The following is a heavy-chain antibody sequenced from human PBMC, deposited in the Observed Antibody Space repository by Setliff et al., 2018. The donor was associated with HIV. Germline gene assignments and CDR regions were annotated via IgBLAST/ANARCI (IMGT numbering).Heavy chain of an antibody. J-gene: IGHJ6*04. CDR3: ARDEIGV. Sequence: SETLSLTCTVSGGSITSGGYYWSWIRQHPGKGLEWIGYIVYSGRSYYNPSLKSRVSISVDASKNQFSLRLSSVTAADTAVYYCARDEIGVWGKGTTVTVSS. V-gene: IGHV4-31*03. CDR1: GGSITSGGYY. CDR2: IVYSGRS.